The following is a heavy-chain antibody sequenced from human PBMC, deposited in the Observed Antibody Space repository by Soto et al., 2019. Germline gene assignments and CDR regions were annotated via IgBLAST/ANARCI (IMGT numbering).Heavy chain of an antibody. CDR3: AHRLAPMSGDSSGWYGVAFDI. V-gene: IGHV2-5*02. CDR2: IYWDDDK. Sequence: QITLKESGPTLVKPTQTLTLTCTFSGFSLSTSGVGVGWIRQPPGKALEWLALIYWDDDKRYSPSLKSRLTITKDTSKNQVVLTMTNMDPVDTATYYCAHRLAPMSGDSSGWYGVAFDIWGQGTMVTVSS. D-gene: IGHD6-19*01. J-gene: IGHJ3*02. CDR1: GFSLSTSGVG.